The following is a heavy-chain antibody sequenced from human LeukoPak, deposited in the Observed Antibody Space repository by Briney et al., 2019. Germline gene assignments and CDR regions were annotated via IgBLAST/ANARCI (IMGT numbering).Heavy chain of an antibody. Sequence: ASVKVSCKASGYTFTSYGISWVRQAPGQGLEWMGWISAYNGNTNYAQKLQGRVTMTTDTSTSTAYMELRSLRSDDTAVYYCAREVVGAKGFSWFDPWGQGTLVTVSS. D-gene: IGHD2-15*01. V-gene: IGHV1-18*01. CDR1: GYTFTSYG. J-gene: IGHJ5*02. CDR3: AREVVGAKGFSWFDP. CDR2: ISAYNGNT.